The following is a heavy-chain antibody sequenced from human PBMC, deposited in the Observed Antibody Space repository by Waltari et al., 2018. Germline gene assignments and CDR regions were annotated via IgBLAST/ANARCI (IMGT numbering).Heavy chain of an antibody. CDR1: GGTFTSYA. D-gene: IGHD3-22*01. J-gene: IGHJ2*01. CDR2: IIPMFGTA. CDR3: ARVHVNYYDKTSAGYFDL. Sequence: QVQLVQSGAEVKKPGSSVKVSCKASGGTFTSYAISWVRQAPGQGIEWMGDIIPMFGTANYAQKFQDRVTITADESTSTAYMELSSLRSEDTAVYYCARVHVNYYDKTSAGYFDLWGRGTLVTVSS. V-gene: IGHV1-69*01.